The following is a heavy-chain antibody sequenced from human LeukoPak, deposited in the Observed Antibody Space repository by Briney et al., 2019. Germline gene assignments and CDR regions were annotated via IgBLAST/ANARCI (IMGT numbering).Heavy chain of an antibody. CDR1: GGSISSYY. V-gene: IGHV4-4*07. CDR3: ARDQGYCSSTSCAPGYYYGMDV. D-gene: IGHD2-2*01. CDR2: IYTSGST. Sequence: SETLSLTCTVSGGSISSYYWSWIRQPAGKGLEWIGRIYTSGSTNYNPSLKSRDTMSVDTSKNQFSLKLSSVTAADTAVYYCARDQGYCSSTSCAPGYYYGMDVWGQGTTVTVSS. J-gene: IGHJ6*02.